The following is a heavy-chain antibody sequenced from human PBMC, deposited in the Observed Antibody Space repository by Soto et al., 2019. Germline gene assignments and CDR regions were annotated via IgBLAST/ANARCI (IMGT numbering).Heavy chain of an antibody. CDR3: AKERVYDFWSGYYRAGMDV. Sequence: QVQLVESGGGVVQPGRSLRLSCAASGFTFSSYGMHWVRQAPGKGLEWVAVISYDGSNKYYADSVKGRFTISRDNSKNPLXXQMNSLRAEDTAVYYCAKERVYDFWSGYYRAGMDVWGQGTTVTVSS. V-gene: IGHV3-30*18. CDR2: ISYDGSNK. J-gene: IGHJ6*02. CDR1: GFTFSSYG. D-gene: IGHD3-3*01.